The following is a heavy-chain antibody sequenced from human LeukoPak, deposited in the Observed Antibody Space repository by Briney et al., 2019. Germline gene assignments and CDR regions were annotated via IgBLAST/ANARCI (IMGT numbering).Heavy chain of an antibody. CDR2: INPNSGGT. J-gene: IGHJ4*02. D-gene: IGHD2-21*02. V-gene: IGHV1-2*06. Sequence: GASVKVSCKASGYTFTGYYMHWVRQAPGQGLEWMGRINPNSGGTNYAQNFQGRVTMTRDRSISTAYMELGRLRSDDTAVYSCATERCGGNCYVNYWGQGTLVTVSS. CDR1: GYTFTGYY. CDR3: ATERCGGNCYVNY.